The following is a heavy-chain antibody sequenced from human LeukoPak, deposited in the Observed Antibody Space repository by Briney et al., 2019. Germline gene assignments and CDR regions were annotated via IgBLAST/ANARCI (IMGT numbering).Heavy chain of an antibody. Sequence: GRSLRLSCAASGFTFDDYAMHWFRQAPGKGLEWVSGISWNSGSIGYADSVKGRFTISRDNAKNSLYLQMNSLRAEDTALYYCAKDWGYCSGGSCYTFPDYWGQGTLVTVSS. CDR2: ISWNSGSI. D-gene: IGHD2-15*01. J-gene: IGHJ4*02. CDR1: GFTFDDYA. V-gene: IGHV3-9*01. CDR3: AKDWGYCSGGSCYTFPDY.